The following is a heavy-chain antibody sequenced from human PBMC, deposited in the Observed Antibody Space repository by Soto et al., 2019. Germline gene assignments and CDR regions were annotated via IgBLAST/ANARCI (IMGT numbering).Heavy chain of an antibody. CDR2: ISVNNDNT. D-gene: IGHD3-10*01. V-gene: IGHV1-18*01. CDR3: ARSYGSGRNLRPYDY. Sequence: GPSVKVSCKASGYTFTSYHINWVRQAPGQGLEWMGWISVNNDNTNYVQKLQGRVTMTTDTSTSTAYMELRSLRSDDTAIYYCARSYGSGRNLRPYDYWGQGSLVTVSS. CDR1: GYTFTSYH. J-gene: IGHJ4*02.